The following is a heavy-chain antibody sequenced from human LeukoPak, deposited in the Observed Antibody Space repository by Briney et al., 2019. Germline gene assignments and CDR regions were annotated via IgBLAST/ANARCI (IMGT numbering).Heavy chain of an antibody. J-gene: IGHJ5*02. D-gene: IGHD1-1*01. Sequence: SETLSLTCTVSGGSVSSGSYYWSWIRQPPGTGLEWIGYIYYSGSTNYNPSLKSRVTISVDTSKNQFSLKLSSVTAADTAVYYCARDGLQLEQVTWGQGTLVTVSS. V-gene: IGHV4-61*01. CDR3: ARDGLQLEQVT. CDR1: GGSVSSGSYY. CDR2: IYYSGST.